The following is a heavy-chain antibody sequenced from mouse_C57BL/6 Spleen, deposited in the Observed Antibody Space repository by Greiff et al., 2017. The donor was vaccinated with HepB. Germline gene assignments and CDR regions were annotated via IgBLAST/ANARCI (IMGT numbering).Heavy chain of an antibody. D-gene: IGHD2-5*01. CDR1: GYSITSGYY. V-gene: IGHV3-6*01. CDR3: ARAYYSKEDV. Sequence: EVQVVESGPGLVKPSQSLSLTCSVTGYSITSGYYWNWIRQFPGNKLEWMGYISYDGSNNYNPSLKNRISITRDTSKNQFFLKLNSVTTEDTATYYCARAYYSKEDVWGTGTTVTVSS. J-gene: IGHJ1*03. CDR2: ISYDGSN.